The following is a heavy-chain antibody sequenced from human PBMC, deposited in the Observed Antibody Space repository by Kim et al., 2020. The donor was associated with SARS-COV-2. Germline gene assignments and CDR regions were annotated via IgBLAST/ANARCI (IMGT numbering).Heavy chain of an antibody. V-gene: IGHV3-23*01. CDR3: ARGPDAPHDY. D-gene: IGHD3-10*01. CDR2: IRPSGDRT. Sequence: GGSLRHSCAASGFTFSSHTMSWIRQAPGKGLEWVSAIRPSGDRTFYADSVKGRFTISRDNSRNTLYLQMNGLRVEDTAVYYCARGPDAPHDYWGQGTLVT. J-gene: IGHJ4*02. CDR1: GFTFSSHT.